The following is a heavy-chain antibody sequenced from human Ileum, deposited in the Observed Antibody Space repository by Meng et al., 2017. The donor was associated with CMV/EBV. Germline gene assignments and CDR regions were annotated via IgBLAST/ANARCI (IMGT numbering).Heavy chain of an antibody. CDR2: INPSGGST. J-gene: IGHJ3*02. CDR3: ARDTPLHRPKKNYYGLSEHDAFDI. CDR1: GYTFTSYY. Sequence: ASVKVSCKASGYTFTSYYMHWVRQAPGQGLEWMGIINPSGGSTSYAQKFQGRVTMTRDTSTSTVYMELSSLRSEDTAVYYCARDTPLHRPKKNYYGLSEHDAFDIWGQGTMVTVSS. D-gene: IGHD3-10*01. V-gene: IGHV1-46*01.